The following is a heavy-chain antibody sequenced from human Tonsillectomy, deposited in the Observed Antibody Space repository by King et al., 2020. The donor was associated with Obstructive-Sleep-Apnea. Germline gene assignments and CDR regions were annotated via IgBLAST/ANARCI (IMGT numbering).Heavy chain of an antibody. Sequence: VQLVESGGGLVQPGGSLRVSCAASGFTFSSYAMNWVRQAPGKGLEWVSAIIGSGGSTYYADSVKGRFTIFSDNSKTTLYLQMNSRRADDTALYYCAKDIGTGYHYYGMDVWGQGTTVTVSS. CDR3: AKDIGTGYHYYGMDV. CDR2: IIGSGGST. D-gene: IGHD3/OR15-3a*01. J-gene: IGHJ6*02. CDR1: GFTFSSYA. V-gene: IGHV3-23*04.